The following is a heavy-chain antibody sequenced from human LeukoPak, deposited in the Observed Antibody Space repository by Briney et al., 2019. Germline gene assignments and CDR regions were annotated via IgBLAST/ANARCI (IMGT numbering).Heavy chain of an antibody. D-gene: IGHD3-3*01. J-gene: IGHJ6*03. V-gene: IGHV3-7*01. CDR3: ARVGTIFGVVTHYNMDA. CDR2: IKQDGSEK. Sequence: GGSLRLSCAASGFTFSSYWMSWVRQAPGKGLEWVANIKQDGSEKYYVDSVKGRFTISRDNAKNSLYLQMNSLRAEDTAVYYCARVGTIFGVVTHYNMDAWGKGTTVIVSS. CDR1: GFTFSSYW.